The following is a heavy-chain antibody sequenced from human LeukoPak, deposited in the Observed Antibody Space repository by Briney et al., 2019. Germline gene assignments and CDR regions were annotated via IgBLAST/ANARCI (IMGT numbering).Heavy chain of an antibody. J-gene: IGHJ4*02. CDR3: ARGLRYFDY. CDR2: IYYSGST. V-gene: IGHV4-59*11. D-gene: IGHD2-21*01. Sequence: SETLSLTCTFSSGFNSSHYWNWIRQPPGRGLEWIGNIYYSGSTNYNTSIKSRLTISVDTSKKQFSLKLTSVTAADTAVYYCARGLRYFDYWGQGTLLTVSS. CDR1: SGFNSSHY.